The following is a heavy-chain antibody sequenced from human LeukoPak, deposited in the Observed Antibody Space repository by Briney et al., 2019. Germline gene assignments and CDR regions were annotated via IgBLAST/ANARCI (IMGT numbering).Heavy chain of an antibody. CDR2: IYYSGST. J-gene: IGHJ3*02. D-gene: IGHD3-22*01. Sequence: SETLSLTCTVSGGSISSYYWSWIRQPPGKGLEWIGYIYYSGSTNYNPSLKSRVTISVDTSKNQFSLKLSSVTAADTAVYYCARQSWSAMIVVVTPGAFDIWGQGTMVTVSS. V-gene: IGHV4-59*08. CDR1: GGSISSYY. CDR3: ARQSWSAMIVVVTPGAFDI.